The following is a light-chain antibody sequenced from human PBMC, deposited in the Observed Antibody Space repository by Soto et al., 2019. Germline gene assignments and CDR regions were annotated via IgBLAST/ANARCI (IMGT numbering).Light chain of an antibody. Sequence: DIQMTQSPSTLSASVGDRVTITCRASQSISSWLAWYQQKPGKAPKLLIYDASSLESGVPSRFSGSGSGTEFTLTISSLQPDDFANYYCQQYNSYSPRLNFGGGTKVEIK. J-gene: IGKJ4*01. CDR2: DAS. CDR3: QQYNSYSPRLN. CDR1: QSISSW. V-gene: IGKV1-5*01.